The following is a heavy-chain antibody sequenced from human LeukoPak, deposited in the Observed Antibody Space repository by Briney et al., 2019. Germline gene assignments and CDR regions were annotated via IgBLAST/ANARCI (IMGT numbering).Heavy chain of an antibody. CDR3: AKSDCYGSGSDWRLFYYFDY. CDR1: GFTFSSYS. V-gene: IGHV3-48*01. J-gene: IGHJ4*02. D-gene: IGHD3-10*01. Sequence: GRSLRLSCAASGFTFSSYSMNWVRQAPGKGLEWVSHISSSSSTRYYADSVKGRFTLSRDNAKNSLYLQMNSLRAEDTAVYYCAKSDCYGSGSDWRLFYYFDYWGQGTLVTVSS. CDR2: ISSSSSTR.